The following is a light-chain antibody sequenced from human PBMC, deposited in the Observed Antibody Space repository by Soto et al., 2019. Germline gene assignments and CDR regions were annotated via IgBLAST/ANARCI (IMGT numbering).Light chain of an antibody. CDR2: EDS. CDR3: SSYTGGISLYV. CDR1: SSDVGGYYD. V-gene: IGLV2-14*01. Sequence: QSALTQPASVSGAPGQSITISCTGTSSDVGGYYDVSWYQQYPGTAPKLMIYEDSNRPSGVSNRFSGSKSGNTASLTISGLQAEDEADYHCSSYTGGISLYVFGTGTKVTVL. J-gene: IGLJ1*01.